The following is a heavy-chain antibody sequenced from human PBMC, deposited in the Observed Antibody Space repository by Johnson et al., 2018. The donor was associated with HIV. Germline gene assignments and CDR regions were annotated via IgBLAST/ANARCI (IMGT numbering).Heavy chain of an antibody. CDR2: IYSGGTT. Sequence: VQLVESGGGLVQPGGSLRLSCAASGFTVSSNYMNWVRQAPGKGLEWVSVIYSGGTTYHADSVKGRFIISRDNSKSTLYLQMNSLRAEDTAVYYCARDREQLVRYAFDIWGQGTMVTVSS. CDR1: GFTVSSNY. J-gene: IGHJ3*02. V-gene: IGHV3-66*01. CDR3: ARDREQLVRYAFDI. D-gene: IGHD6-6*01.